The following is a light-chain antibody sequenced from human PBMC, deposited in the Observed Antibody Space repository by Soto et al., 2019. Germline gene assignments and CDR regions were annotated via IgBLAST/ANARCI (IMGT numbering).Light chain of an antibody. CDR2: GAS. J-gene: IGKJ4*01. Sequence: EIVLTQSPGTLSLSPGERATLSCRASQSVSSTYLAWYQQKAGQAPRLLIYGASSRATGIPDRFSGSGSGTDFTLTISRLEPEDFAVYYCQHYGSSLFTFGGGTKVAIK. CDR3: QHYGSSLFT. CDR1: QSVSSTY. V-gene: IGKV3-20*01.